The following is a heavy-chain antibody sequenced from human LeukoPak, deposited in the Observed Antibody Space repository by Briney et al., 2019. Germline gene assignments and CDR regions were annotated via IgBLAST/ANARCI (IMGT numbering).Heavy chain of an antibody. CDR1: GYSFTNYW. CDR3: ARLDRADCSSKRCSKGSGGFDI. CDR2: IYPGDSDT. D-gene: IGHD2-2*01. J-gene: IGHJ3*02. Sequence: GESLKISCKASGYSFTNYWFGWVRQMPGKGLEWMGNIYPGDSDTRYSPSFQGQVTTSADKSISTAYLQWSSLKASDTAVYYCARLDRADCSSKRCSKGSGGFDIWGQGTMVTVSS. V-gene: IGHV5-51*01.